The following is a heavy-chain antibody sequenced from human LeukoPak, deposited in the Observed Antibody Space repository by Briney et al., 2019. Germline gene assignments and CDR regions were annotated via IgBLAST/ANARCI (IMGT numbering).Heavy chain of an antibody. J-gene: IGHJ3*02. CDR3: ATDFPMVYGVRGVISAFDI. D-gene: IGHD3-10*01. Sequence: ASVKVSCKVSGYTLTELSMHWVRQAPGKGLEWMGGFDPEDGETIYAQKFQGRVTMTEDTSTDTAYMELSSLRSEDTAVYYCATDFPMVYGVRGVISAFDIWGQGTMVTVSS. V-gene: IGHV1-24*01. CDR1: GYTLTELS. CDR2: FDPEDGET.